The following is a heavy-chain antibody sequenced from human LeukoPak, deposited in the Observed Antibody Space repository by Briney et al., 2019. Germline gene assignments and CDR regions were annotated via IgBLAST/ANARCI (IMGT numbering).Heavy chain of an antibody. J-gene: IGHJ4*02. CDR2: ISSSGSTI. V-gene: IGHV3-11*04. CDR1: GFTFSDYY. D-gene: IGHD3-10*01. CDR3: ARHLGADYYFDY. Sequence: GGSLRLSCAASGFTFSDYYMSWIRQAPGKGLEWVSYISSSGSTIYYAGSVKGRFTTSRDNAKSSLYLQMNSLRAEDTAVYYCARHLGADYYFDYWGQETLVTVSS.